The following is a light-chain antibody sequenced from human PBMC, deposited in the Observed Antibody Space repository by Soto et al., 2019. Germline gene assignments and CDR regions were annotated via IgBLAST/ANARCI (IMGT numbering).Light chain of an antibody. V-gene: IGKV1-39*01. Sequence: DIQMTQSPSSLSASVGDRVTVTCRASQSISSSLNWYQLKPGKAPKLLVYAASTLPSGVPSRFSGSGSGTDFTLAISSLLPEDFASYYCQQSDSTPYTFGQGTKLEIK. J-gene: IGKJ2*01. CDR2: AAS. CDR3: QQSDSTPYT. CDR1: QSISSS.